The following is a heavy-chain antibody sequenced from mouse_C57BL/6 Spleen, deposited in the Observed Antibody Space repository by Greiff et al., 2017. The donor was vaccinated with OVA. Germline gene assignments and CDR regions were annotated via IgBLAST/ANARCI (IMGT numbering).Heavy chain of an antibody. CDR3: TREGVLRD. J-gene: IGHJ2*01. CDR2: ISTGGDYT. CDR1: GFTFSSYA. V-gene: IGHV5-9-1*02. D-gene: IGHD1-1*01. Sequence: DVKLVEPGEGLVKPGGSLKLSCAASGFTFSSYAMSWVRQTPEQRLEWVGYISTGGDYTYYADTFKGRSTLSRDNARNTLYLQMSSLKSEDTAMYYCTREGVLRDWGQGTTLTVSS.